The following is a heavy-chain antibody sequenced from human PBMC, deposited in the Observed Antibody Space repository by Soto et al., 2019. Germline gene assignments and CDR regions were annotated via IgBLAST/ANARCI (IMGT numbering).Heavy chain of an antibody. J-gene: IGHJ4*02. D-gene: IGHD2-15*01. CDR3: AGVGSWLGFRYFDY. CDR2: ISAYNGNT. V-gene: IGHV1-18*01. CDR1: GYTFTSYG. Sequence: QVQLVQSGAEVKKPGASVKVSCKASGYTFTSYGISWVRQAPGQGLEWMGWISAYNGNTNYAQKLQGRVTMTTDTYPSTDYMELSSLRSDDRAVYYCAGVGSWLGFRYFDYWGQGTLVTVSS.